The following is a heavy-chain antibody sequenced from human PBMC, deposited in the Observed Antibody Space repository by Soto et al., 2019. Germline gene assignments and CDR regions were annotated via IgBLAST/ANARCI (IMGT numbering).Heavy chain of an antibody. J-gene: IGHJ4*02. V-gene: IGHV3-30-3*01. CDR1: GFTFSSYA. CDR3: ASGSGRSFYSDY. D-gene: IGHD3-10*01. CDR2: ISYDGSNK. Sequence: PGGSLRLSCAASGFTFSSYAMHWVRQAPGKGLEWVAVISYDGSNKYYADSVKGRFTISRDNSKNTLYLQMNSLRAEDTAVYYCASGSGRSFYSDYWGQGTLVTVSS.